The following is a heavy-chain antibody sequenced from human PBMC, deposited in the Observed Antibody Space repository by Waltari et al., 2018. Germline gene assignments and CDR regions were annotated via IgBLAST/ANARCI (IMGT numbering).Heavy chain of an antibody. J-gene: IGHJ4*02. V-gene: IGHV1-3*01. CDR2: INAGNGNT. CDR3: ARVVTTVTTPTLYFDY. CDR1: GYPFTSYA. D-gene: IGHD4-17*01. Sequence: QVQLVQSGAEVKKPGASVKVSCKASGYPFTSYAMHWVRPAPGQRLEWMGWINAGNGNTKYSQKFQGRVTITRDTSASTAYMELSSLRSEDTAVYYCARVVTTVTTPTLYFDYWGQGTLVTVSS.